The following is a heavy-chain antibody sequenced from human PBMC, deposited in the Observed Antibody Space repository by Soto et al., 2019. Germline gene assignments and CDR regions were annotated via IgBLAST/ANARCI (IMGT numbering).Heavy chain of an antibody. D-gene: IGHD2-15*01. Sequence: PGGSLRLSCAASGFTFSSYSMNWVRQAPGKGLEWISYISGSSSTIYYADSVKGRFTISRDNAKNSLYLHMNSLRAEDTAVYYCARIIVCSGGSCYSEADEIYGMEVWGQGTTVTDSS. V-gene: IGHV3-48*01. CDR2: ISGSSSTI. CDR1: GFTFSSYS. J-gene: IGHJ6*02. CDR3: ARIIVCSGGSCYSEADEIYGMEV.